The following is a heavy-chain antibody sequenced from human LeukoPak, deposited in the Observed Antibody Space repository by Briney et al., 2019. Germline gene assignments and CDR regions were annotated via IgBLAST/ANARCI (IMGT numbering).Heavy chain of an antibody. CDR1: GGSISDYY. CDR2: IHYSGNS. Sequence: SETLSLTCTVSGGSISDYYWTWIRQPPGKGLEWIGYIHYSGNSNHIPSLKSRVTISVDTSKNQFSLKLSSVTAADTAVYYCAGHHPRNTVDFWGQGTLVTVSS. CDR3: AGHHPRNTVDF. V-gene: IGHV4-59*08. D-gene: IGHD2/OR15-2a*01. J-gene: IGHJ4*02.